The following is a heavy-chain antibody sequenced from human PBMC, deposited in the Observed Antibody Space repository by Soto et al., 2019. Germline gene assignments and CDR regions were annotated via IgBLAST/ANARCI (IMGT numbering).Heavy chain of an antibody. J-gene: IGHJ4*02. CDR2: IIPNLGIA. CDR1: GGTFSSYT. Sequence: QVQLVQSGAEVKKPGSSVKVSCKASGGTFSSYTITWVRQAPGQGLEWMGRIIPNLGIANYAQKFQGRVTITADKSTRTAYMELSSLRSEDTAVYYCAGGGGGCYGGGAHWGQGTLVTVSS. V-gene: IGHV1-69*02. CDR3: AGGGGGCYGGGAH. D-gene: IGHD6-19*01.